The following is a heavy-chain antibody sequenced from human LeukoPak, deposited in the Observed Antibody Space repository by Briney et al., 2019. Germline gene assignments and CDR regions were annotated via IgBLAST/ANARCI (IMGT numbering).Heavy chain of an antibody. J-gene: IGHJ3*02. CDR3: ARDDITIFGVPTGAFDI. V-gene: IGHV1-69*01. D-gene: IGHD3-3*01. Sequence: GASVKVSCKASGGTFSSYAISWVRQAPGQGLEWMGGIIPIFGTANYAQKFQGRVTITADESTSTAYMELSSLRSEDTAVYYCARDDITIFGVPTGAFDIWGQGTMVTVSS. CDR2: IIPIFGTA. CDR1: GGTFSSYA.